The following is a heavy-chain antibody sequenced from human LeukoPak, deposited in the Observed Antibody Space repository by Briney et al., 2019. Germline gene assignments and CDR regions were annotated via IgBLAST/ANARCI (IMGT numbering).Heavy chain of an antibody. CDR2: ISSSSSYI. D-gene: IGHD3-22*01. CDR3: ATLYYDSSRDWFDP. J-gene: IGHJ5*02. Sequence: GGSLRLSCAASGFTFTSDSMNWVRQAPGKGLECVSSISSSSSYIYYADSVKGRFTISRDNAKNSLYLQMNSLRAEDTAVYYCATLYYDSSRDWFDPWGQGTLDTVSS. CDR1: GFTFTSDS. V-gene: IGHV3-21*01.